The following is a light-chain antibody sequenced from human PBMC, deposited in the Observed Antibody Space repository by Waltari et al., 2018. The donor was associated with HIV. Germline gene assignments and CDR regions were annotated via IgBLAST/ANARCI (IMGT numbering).Light chain of an antibody. CDR1: ATDIAIYNY. V-gene: IGLV2-14*01. CDR2: NTN. J-gene: IGLJ3*02. CDR3: SSYVSGGSLL. Sequence: QSALTQPASVSGSLGQSLTISCIGTATDIAIYNYISWYQHPPARDPRLVVFNTNMRRCGSPFRLSGSKSGKTASLTISGLQADDEGIYYCSSYVSGGSLLFGGGTRVTVL.